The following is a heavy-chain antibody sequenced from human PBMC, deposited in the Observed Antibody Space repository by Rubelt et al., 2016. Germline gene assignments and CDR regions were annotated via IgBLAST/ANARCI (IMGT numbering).Heavy chain of an antibody. CDR3: ARGTGNYGSYYFEY. J-gene: IGHJ4*02. Sequence: EVKLVESGGGLVQPGGSLRLSCEVSGFTLHKYNMNWVRLAPGKGLEWISCTSNRDDKIYYSDSVKGRFTSPRDRARNSLFLKMISLGAEDTAVFYCARGTGNYGSYYFEYWGQGTLVTVSS. CDR2: TSNRDDKI. D-gene: IGHD1-26*01. V-gene: IGHV3-48*01. CDR1: GFTLHKYN.